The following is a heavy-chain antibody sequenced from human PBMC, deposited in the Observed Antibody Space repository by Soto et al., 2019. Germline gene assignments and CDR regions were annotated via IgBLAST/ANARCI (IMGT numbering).Heavy chain of an antibody. V-gene: IGHV3-7*01. CDR2: IKQDGSEK. D-gene: IGHD6-25*01. CDR3: AREKRANGYFDY. CDR1: GFTFSSYW. Sequence: DVQLVESGGGLVQPGGSLRLSCAASGFTFSSYWMSWVGQAPGKGLEWVANIKQDGSEKYYVDSVNGRFTISRDNAKNSLYVPMNSLRAEDTAVYYCAREKRANGYFDYWGQGTLVTVSS. J-gene: IGHJ4*02.